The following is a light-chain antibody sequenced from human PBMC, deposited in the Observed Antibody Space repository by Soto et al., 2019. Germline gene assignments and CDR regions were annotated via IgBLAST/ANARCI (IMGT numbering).Light chain of an antibody. V-gene: IGKV3D-15*01. Sequence: PVERATLSCTASQSVSSNLLAWYQQKRGQAPRLLIYGASNRATGIPDRFSGSGSGTEFTLTISSLQSEDFAVYYCQQYNNWPLTFGGGTKVDI. J-gene: IGKJ4*01. CDR1: QSVSSN. CDR3: QQYNNWPLT. CDR2: GAS.